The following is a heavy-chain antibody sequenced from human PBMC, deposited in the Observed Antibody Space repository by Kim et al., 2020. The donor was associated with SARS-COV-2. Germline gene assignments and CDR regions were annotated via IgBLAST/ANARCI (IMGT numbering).Heavy chain of an antibody. CDR2: IIPIFGTA. CDR3: ASSNCSSTSCYSLYAVWFGP. Sequence: SVKVSCKASGGTFSSYAISWVRQAPGQGLEWMGGIIPIFGTANYAQKFQGRVTITADESTSTAYMELSSLRSEDTAVYYCASSNCSSTSCYSLYAVWFGPWGQGTLVTVSS. CDR1: GGTFSSYA. D-gene: IGHD2-2*01. V-gene: IGHV1-69*13. J-gene: IGHJ5*02.